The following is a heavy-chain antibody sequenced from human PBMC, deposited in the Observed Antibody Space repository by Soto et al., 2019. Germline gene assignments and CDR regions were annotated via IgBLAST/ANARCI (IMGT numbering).Heavy chain of an antibody. CDR3: ARTALGWFDP. D-gene: IGHD2-21*02. CDR1: GGSISSYY. V-gene: IGHV4-59*01. CDR2: IFYSGRSGST. Sequence: LSLTCSVSGGSISSYYWSWIRQPPGKGLEWIGYIFYSGRSGSTNYNPSLKSRVTISVDTSKNQFSLKLSSVTAADTAVYYCARTALGWFDPWGQGTLVTVSS. J-gene: IGHJ5*02.